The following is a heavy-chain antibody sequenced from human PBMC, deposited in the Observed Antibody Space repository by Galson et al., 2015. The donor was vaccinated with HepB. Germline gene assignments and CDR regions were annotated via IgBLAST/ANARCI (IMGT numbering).Heavy chain of an antibody. Sequence: KVSCKASGYTFTSYGISWVRQAPGQGLEWMGWISAYNGNTNYAQKLQGRVTMTTDTSTSTAYMELRSLRSDDTAVYYCARGAVVVPAATDFDYWGQGTLVTVSS. D-gene: IGHD2-2*01. CDR2: ISAYNGNT. V-gene: IGHV1-18*01. J-gene: IGHJ4*02. CDR1: GYTFTSYG. CDR3: ARGAVVVPAATDFDY.